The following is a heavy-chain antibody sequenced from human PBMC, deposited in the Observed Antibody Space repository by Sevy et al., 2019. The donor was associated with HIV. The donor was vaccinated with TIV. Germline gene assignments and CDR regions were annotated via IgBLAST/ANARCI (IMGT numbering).Heavy chain of an antibody. CDR2: IYYSGST. CDR3: ARQVFGTAGTQDYYFDY. CDR1: GGSISSSSYY. J-gene: IGHJ4*02. Sequence: SETLSLTCTVSGGSISSSSYYWGWIRQPPGKGLEWIGSIYYSGSTYYNPSLKSRVTISVDTSKNQFSLKLSSVTAADTAVYYCARQVFGTAGTQDYYFDYWGQGTLVTVSS. V-gene: IGHV4-39*01. D-gene: IGHD6-19*01.